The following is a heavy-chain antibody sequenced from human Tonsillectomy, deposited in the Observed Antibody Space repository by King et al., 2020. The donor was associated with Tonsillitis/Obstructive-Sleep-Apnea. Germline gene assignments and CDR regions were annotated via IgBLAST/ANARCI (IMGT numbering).Heavy chain of an antibody. V-gene: IGHV1-45*02. CDR1: GYTFTYRY. CDR2: ITPFNGNT. D-gene: IGHD6-13*01. CDR3: ADSGITAAGFFDP. J-gene: IGHJ5*02. Sequence: LVQSGAEVKKTGSSVKVSCKASGYTFTYRYLHWVRQAPGQALEWMGWITPFNGNTNYAQKFQDRVTITRDRSMSTAYMELSSLRSEDTAMYYCADSGITAAGFFDPWGQGTLVTVSS.